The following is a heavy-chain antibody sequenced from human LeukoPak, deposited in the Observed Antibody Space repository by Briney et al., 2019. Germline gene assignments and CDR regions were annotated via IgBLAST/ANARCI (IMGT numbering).Heavy chain of an antibody. J-gene: IGHJ4*02. Sequence: PGGSLRLSCAASGFTFDDYAMHWVRQAPGKGLEWVSGISWNSGSIGYADSVKGRFTISRDNAKNSLYLQTNSLRAEDTALYYCAKDYYDFWSGHGYFDYWGQGTLVTVSS. CDR2: ISWNSGSI. CDR1: GFTFDDYA. D-gene: IGHD3-3*01. CDR3: AKDYYDFWSGHGYFDY. V-gene: IGHV3-9*01.